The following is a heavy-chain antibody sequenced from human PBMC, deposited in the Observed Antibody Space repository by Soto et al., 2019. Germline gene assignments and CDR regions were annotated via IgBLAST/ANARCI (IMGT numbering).Heavy chain of an antibody. J-gene: IGHJ4*02. D-gene: IGHD3-22*01. CDR3: TRVRDSNDY. Sequence: PGGPLSLSCVGSGFTFSSYEMNWVRQAPGKGLEWVSNIRSSGRSINYAVAVKGRFTISRDNAKNSLYLQMNSLRAEDTAVYYCTRVRDSNDYWGQGTLVTVSS. CDR1: GFTFSSYE. V-gene: IGHV3-48*03. CDR2: IRSSGRSI.